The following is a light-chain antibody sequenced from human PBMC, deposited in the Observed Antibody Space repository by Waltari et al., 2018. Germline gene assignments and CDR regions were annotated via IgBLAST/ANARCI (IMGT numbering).Light chain of an antibody. CDR2: AAS. V-gene: IGKV1-27*01. CDR1: QGISNY. CDR3: QKYNSDPLT. J-gene: IGKJ4*01. Sequence: DIPMTQSPSSLSASVGDRVTITCRASQGISNYLAWYQQKPGNVPKLLIYAASILQPGVPSRFSGTGSGADFTLTISSLQPEDVATYYCQKYNSDPLTFGGGTKVEIK.